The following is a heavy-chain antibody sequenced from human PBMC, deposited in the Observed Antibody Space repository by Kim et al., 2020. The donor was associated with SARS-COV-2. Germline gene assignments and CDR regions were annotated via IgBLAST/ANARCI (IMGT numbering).Heavy chain of an antibody. CDR2: INPSGGST. J-gene: IGHJ3*02. Sequence: ASVKVSCKASGYTFTSYYMHWVRQAPGQGLEWMGIINPSGGSTSYAQKFQGRVTMTRDTSTSTVYMELSSLRSEDTAVYYCARDRPKSPGSKKWELPDHDAFDIWGQGTMVTVSS. V-gene: IGHV1-46*01. CDR3: ARDRPKSPGSKKWELPDHDAFDI. D-gene: IGHD1-26*01. CDR1: GYTFTSYY.